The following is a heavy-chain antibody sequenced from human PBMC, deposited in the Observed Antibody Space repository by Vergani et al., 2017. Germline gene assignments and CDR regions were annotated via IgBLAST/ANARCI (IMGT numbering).Heavy chain of an antibody. J-gene: IGHJ6*03. CDR2: INHSGST. CDR1: GGSFSGYY. Sequence: QVQLQQWGAGLLKPSETLSLTCAVYGGSFSGYYWSWIRQPPGKGLEWFGEINHSGSTNYNPSLQSRVTISVDTAKNQFSLKLSSVTAADTAVYYCARGNKDTARVKDYYYYVDVWGKGTTVTVSS. D-gene: IGHD5-18*01. V-gene: IGHV4-34*01. CDR3: ARGNKDTARVKDYYYYVDV.